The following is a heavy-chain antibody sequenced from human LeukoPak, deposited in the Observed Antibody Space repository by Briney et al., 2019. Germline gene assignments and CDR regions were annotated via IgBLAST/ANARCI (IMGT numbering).Heavy chain of an antibody. Sequence: ASVKVSCKASGYTFTSYDINWVRQATGQGLEWMGWMYPNSGNTGYAQKFQGRVTMTRNTSISTAYMELSSLRSEDTAVYYCARKDYGGFVYDYWGQGTLVTVSS. CDR3: ARKDYGGFVYDY. D-gene: IGHD4-23*01. CDR1: GYTFTSYD. J-gene: IGHJ4*02. V-gene: IGHV1-8*01. CDR2: MYPNSGNT.